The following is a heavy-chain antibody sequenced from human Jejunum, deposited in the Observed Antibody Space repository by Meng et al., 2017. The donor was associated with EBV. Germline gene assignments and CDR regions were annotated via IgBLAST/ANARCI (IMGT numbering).Heavy chain of an antibody. V-gene: IGHV3-23*01. CDR3: AKLLKY. CDR1: GFTFSSYS. J-gene: IGHJ4*02. CDR2: VSGSGGNT. Sequence: EVQLLESGGGLVQPGGSLRLSCAASGFTFSSYSMSWVRQAPGKGLEWASTVSGSGGNTYYADSVKGRFTISRDISKNTLYLQMNSLTAEDTAIYYCAKLLKYWGQGTLVTVSS.